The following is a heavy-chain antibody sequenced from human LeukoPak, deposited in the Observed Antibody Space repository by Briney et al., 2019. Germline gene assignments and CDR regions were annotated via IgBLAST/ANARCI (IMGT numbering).Heavy chain of an antibody. CDR2: ISAYNGNT. V-gene: IGHV1-18*01. Sequence: ASVKVSCKASGYTFTSYGISWVRQAPGQGLEWMGWISAYNGNTNYAQKFQGRVTITRDTSASTAYMELSSLRSEDTAVYYCALWLSSRSTIDYWGQGTLVTVSS. D-gene: IGHD5-18*01. CDR1: GYTFTSYG. CDR3: ALWLSSRSTIDY. J-gene: IGHJ4*02.